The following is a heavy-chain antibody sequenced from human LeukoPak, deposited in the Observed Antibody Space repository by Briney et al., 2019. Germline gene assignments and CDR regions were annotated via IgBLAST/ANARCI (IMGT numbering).Heavy chain of an antibody. CDR3: TRNSGWYGLS. D-gene: IGHD6-19*01. CDR2: ISYDGSNK. Sequence: GRSLRLSCAASGFTFSSYAMHWVRRAPGKGLEWVALISYDGSNKYFADSVKGRFTISRDNSKNTLYLQMNSLRADDTAVYYCTRNSGWYGLSWGQGTLVTVSS. V-gene: IGHV3-30*04. CDR1: GFTFSSYA. J-gene: IGHJ1*01.